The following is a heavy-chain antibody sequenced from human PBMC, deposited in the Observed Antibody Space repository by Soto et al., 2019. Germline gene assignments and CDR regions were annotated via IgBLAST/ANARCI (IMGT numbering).Heavy chain of an antibody. CDR3: AKDLWSGRGGGIEY. V-gene: IGHV3-23*01. Sequence: EVQLLDSGGGLVQPGGSLRLSCAASGFTFRSYAMHWVRQAPWKGLEWVSTISGAALNTYYADSVKGRFTISRDSYKRTVYLQMNSLSAADTAVYYCAKDLWSGRGGGIEYWGQGSLVTVSS. J-gene: IGHJ4*02. CDR2: ISGAALNT. CDR1: GFTFRSYA. D-gene: IGHD3-3*01.